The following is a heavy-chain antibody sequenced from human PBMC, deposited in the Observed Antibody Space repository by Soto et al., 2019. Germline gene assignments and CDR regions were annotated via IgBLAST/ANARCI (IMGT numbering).Heavy chain of an antibody. CDR2: INGDGTGT. D-gene: IGHD5-18*01. Sequence: EVQLVESGGGLVQPGGSLRLSCAAAGFTFSNHWIHWVRQAPGKGLVWVSRINGDGTGTFYADSVRGRFATSRDNAENTVYVQMNSLRAEDTAVYYCARGIQYRYGMDVWGQGTTVTVSS. CDR1: GFTFSNHW. V-gene: IGHV3-74*01. CDR3: ARGIQYRYGMDV. J-gene: IGHJ6*02.